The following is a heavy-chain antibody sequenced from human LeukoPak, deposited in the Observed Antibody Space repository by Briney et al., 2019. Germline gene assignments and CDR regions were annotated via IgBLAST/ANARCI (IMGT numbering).Heavy chain of an antibody. J-gene: IGHJ3*02. CDR2: ISSRGSTI. CDR1: GFTFSSYE. CDR3: AREFQNSFDI. V-gene: IGHV3-48*03. D-gene: IGHD2/OR15-2a*01. Sequence: PGGSLRLSCAASGFTFSSYEMNWVRQAPGKGLEWVPYISSRGSTIYYADSVKGRFTFSRDDAKNSLYLQMNSLRAEDTGIYYCAREFQNSFDIWGPGPMVTVSS.